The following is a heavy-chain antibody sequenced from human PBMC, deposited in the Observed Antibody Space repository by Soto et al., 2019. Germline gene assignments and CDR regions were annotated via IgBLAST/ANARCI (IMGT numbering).Heavy chain of an antibody. Sequence: EVQLVESGGGLVQPGGSLRLSCASSGLTFSRSWMHWVRQVPGKGLVWVSRIYVDGSGTTYADSVKGRFTISRDNAKNTLYLQMNSLRAEDTAVYYCVQNYGDYDYWGQGTLVSVSS. CDR2: IYVDGSGT. V-gene: IGHV3-74*01. D-gene: IGHD4-17*01. CDR3: VQNYGDYDY. J-gene: IGHJ4*02. CDR1: GLTFSRSW.